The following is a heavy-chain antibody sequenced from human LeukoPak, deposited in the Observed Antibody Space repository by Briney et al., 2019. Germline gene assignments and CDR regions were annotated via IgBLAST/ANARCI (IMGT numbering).Heavy chain of an antibody. J-gene: IGHJ4*02. CDR1: GGTFSSYA. CDR3: ARGGYCGGDCSPDFDY. Sequence: GASVKVSCKASGGTFSSYAISWVRQAPGQGLEWMGWINPNSGGTNYAQKFQGRVTMTRDTSISTAYMELSRLRSDDTAVYYCARGGYCGGDCSPDFDYWGQRTLVTVSS. D-gene: IGHD2-21*01. CDR2: INPNSGGT. V-gene: IGHV1-2*02.